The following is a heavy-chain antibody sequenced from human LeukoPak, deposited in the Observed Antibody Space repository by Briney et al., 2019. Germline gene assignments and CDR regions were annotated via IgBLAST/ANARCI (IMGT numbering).Heavy chain of an antibody. CDR1: GFTFGSYE. J-gene: IGHJ4*02. Sequence: PGGSLRLSCAASGFTFGSYEMKWVRQAPGKGLELVAYIGTITSTTYYADSVKGRFTVSRDDAKSSLYLQMSSLRAGDTAVYYCARTVYDLRGQSLVPGFDSWGQGTLVTVSS. CDR2: IGTITSTT. CDR3: ARTVYDLRGQSLVPGFDS. D-gene: IGHD6-19*01. V-gene: IGHV3-48*03.